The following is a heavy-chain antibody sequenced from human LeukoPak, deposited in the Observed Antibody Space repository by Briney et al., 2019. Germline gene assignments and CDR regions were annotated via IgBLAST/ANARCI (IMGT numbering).Heavy chain of an antibody. CDR1: GHNFPNYW. Sequence: GESLKISCKASGHNFPNYWIGWVRQMPGKGLEWMGIIHPTDSDTVYRPSFQGQVTISADKSISTVYLQWSSLKASDTAMYYCARSLPGFSFPGSAFDIWGQGTMVTVSS. D-gene: IGHD3-10*01. CDR2: IHPTDSDT. V-gene: IGHV5-51*01. J-gene: IGHJ3*02. CDR3: ARSLPGFSFPGSAFDI.